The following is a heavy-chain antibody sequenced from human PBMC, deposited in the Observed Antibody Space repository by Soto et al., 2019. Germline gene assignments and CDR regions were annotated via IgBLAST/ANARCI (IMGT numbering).Heavy chain of an antibody. CDR1: GYTFTNYG. CDR2: ISGYNGNT. CDR3: AREGQAPYYYYGMDV. V-gene: IGHV1-18*01. Sequence: QVQLVQSGAEVKKPGASVTVSCKASGYTFTNYGFSWVRQAPGQGLEWMGWISGYNGNTKYAEKFQNRVTMTPDTSTNTAHMELRSLRSDDTAVYYCAREGQAPYYYYGMDVWGQGTAVTVSS. J-gene: IGHJ6*02.